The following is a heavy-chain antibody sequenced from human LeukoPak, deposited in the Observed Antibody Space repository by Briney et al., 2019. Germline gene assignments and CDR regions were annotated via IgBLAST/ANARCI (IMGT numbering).Heavy chain of an antibody. CDR3: AKDLKYQLLYYFDY. CDR1: GLTFSNYA. V-gene: IGHV3-23*01. D-gene: IGHD2-2*01. Sequence: QPGGPLRLSCGASGLTFSNYAMSWVRQAPGKGREWVSGISGSGGTTYYADSVRGRFTISRDNSKNTLYLQMSSVRAEDTAVYYCAKDLKYQLLYYFDYWGQGTLVTVSS. CDR2: ISGSGGTT. J-gene: IGHJ4*02.